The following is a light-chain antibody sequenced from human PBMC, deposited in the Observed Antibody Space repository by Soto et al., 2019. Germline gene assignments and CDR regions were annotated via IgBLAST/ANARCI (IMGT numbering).Light chain of an antibody. CDR1: QSVSSSY. J-gene: IGKJ5*01. CDR2: GAS. Sequence: EIVLTQSPGTLSLSPGERATLSCRASQSVSSSYLAWYQQKPGQAPRLLIYGASSRATDIPDRFSGSGSGTEFTLTISSLQSGDFAVYYCQQYNNWPITFGQGTRLEIK. CDR3: QQYNNWPIT. V-gene: IGKV3-20*01.